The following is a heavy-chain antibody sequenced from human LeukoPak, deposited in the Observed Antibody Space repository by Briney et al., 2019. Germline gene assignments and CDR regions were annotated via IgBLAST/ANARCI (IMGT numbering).Heavy chain of an antibody. CDR3: ARGFWDYGDYSTPPFDY. Sequence: GASVKVSCKASGYTFIGYYMHWVRQAPGQGLEWMGWISAYNGNTNYAQKLQGRVTMTTDTSTSTAYMELRSLRSDDTAVYYCARGFWDYGDYSTPPFDYWGQGTLVTVSS. J-gene: IGHJ4*02. CDR2: ISAYNGNT. CDR1: GYTFIGYY. V-gene: IGHV1-18*04. D-gene: IGHD4-17*01.